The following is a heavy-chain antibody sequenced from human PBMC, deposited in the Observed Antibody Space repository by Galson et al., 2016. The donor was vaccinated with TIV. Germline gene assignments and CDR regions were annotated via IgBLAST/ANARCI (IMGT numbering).Heavy chain of an antibody. D-gene: IGHD3-22*01. CDR1: GGTFSSYA. CDR3: ARAPGYHDSSAYYPA. CDR2: IIGMFGTT. J-gene: IGHJ5*02. Sequence: SVKVSCKASGGTFSSYAVTWVRQAPGQGLGWMGRIIGMFGTTNYAQKFQGRVTITADELTSTVYMELSGLTSEDTAVYYCARAPGYHDSSAYYPAWGQGTLVTVSS. V-gene: IGHV1-69*13.